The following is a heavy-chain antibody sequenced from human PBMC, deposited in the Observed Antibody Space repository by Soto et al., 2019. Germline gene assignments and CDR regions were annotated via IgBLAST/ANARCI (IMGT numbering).Heavy chain of an antibody. V-gene: IGHV1-18*01. J-gene: IGHJ4*02. CDR1: GYTFTSFG. CDR2: ISAYNGNT. CDR3: VRDLGSMVRGIVPLFDY. Sequence: ASVKVSCKASGYTFTSFGISWVRQAPGQGFEWMGWISAYNGNTKYAQKLQGRVTMTTDTSTSTAYMELRSLRSDDTAVYYCVRDLGSMVRGIVPLFDYWGQGTLVTVSS. D-gene: IGHD3-10*01.